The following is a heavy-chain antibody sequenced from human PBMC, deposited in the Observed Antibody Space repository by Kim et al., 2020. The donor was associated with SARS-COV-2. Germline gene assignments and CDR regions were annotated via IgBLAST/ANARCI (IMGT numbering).Heavy chain of an antibody. CDR1: GYTLTELS. Sequence: ASVKVSCKVSGYTLTELSMHWVRQAPGKGLEWMGGFDPEDGETIYAQKFQGRVTMTEDTSTDTAYMELSSLRSEDTAVYYCATPSTYYYDSSGYTFDYWGQGTLVTVSS. V-gene: IGHV1-24*01. D-gene: IGHD3-22*01. J-gene: IGHJ4*02. CDR3: ATPSTYYYDSSGYTFDY. CDR2: FDPEDGET.